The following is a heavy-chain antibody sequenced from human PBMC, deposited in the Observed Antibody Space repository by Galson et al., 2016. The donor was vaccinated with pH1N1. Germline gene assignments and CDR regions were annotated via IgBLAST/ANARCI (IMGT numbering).Heavy chain of an antibody. Sequence: SVKVSCKASGGTFPNYAITWVRQAPGQGLEWMGGIIPIFGTTNYAQKFLGRVTITADKSTSAVYMELNSLGSEDTAVYYCARESSGSDFWGQGTLVTVSS. CDR1: GGTFPNYA. V-gene: IGHV1-69*06. CDR3: ARESSGSDF. CDR2: IIPIFGTT. D-gene: IGHD3-10*01. J-gene: IGHJ4*02.